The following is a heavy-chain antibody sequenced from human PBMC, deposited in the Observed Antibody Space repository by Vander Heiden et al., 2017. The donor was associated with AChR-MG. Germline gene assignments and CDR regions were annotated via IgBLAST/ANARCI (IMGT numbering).Heavy chain of an antibody. CDR2: IYYSGST. CDR1: GGSISSGDYY. Sequence: QVQLQESGPGLVKPSQTLSLTCTVSGGSISSGDYYWSWIRQPPGKGLEWIGYIYYSGSTYYNQSLKSRVTISVDTSKNQFSLKLSSVTAADTAVYYCARDSAYDSSGYYYGHFDYWGQGTLVTVSS. J-gene: IGHJ4*02. D-gene: IGHD3-22*01. V-gene: IGHV4-30-4*01. CDR3: ARDSAYDSSGYYYGHFDY.